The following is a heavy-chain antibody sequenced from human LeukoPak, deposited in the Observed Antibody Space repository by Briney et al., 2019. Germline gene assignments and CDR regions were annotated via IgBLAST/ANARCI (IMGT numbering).Heavy chain of an antibody. V-gene: IGHV3-48*02. CDR1: GFTFSSYN. Sequence: GVALRLSCAASGFTFSSYNMNWVRQAPGKGLEWVSYISSSSCTKYYADSMKGRFTISRDNAKHSLYLQMHSLRDDDTAVYFCASSSSSWYIPFDYWGQGTLVTVSS. CDR3: ASSSSSWYIPFDY. D-gene: IGHD6-19*01. CDR2: ISSSSCTK. J-gene: IGHJ4*02.